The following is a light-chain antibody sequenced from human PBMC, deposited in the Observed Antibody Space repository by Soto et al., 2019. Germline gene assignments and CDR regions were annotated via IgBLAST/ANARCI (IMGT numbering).Light chain of an antibody. CDR2: STH. J-gene: IGLJ2*01. V-gene: IGLV8-61*01. Sequence: QAVVSQEPSFSVSPGETVTLTCGLTSASVLTSYYPSWYQQTPGQAPRTLIYSTHIRSSGVPDRFSGSILGNKAALTSTGAQADDESDYYCALYVGSGTVVFGGGTKLTVL. CDR1: SASVLTSYY. CDR3: ALYVGSGTVV.